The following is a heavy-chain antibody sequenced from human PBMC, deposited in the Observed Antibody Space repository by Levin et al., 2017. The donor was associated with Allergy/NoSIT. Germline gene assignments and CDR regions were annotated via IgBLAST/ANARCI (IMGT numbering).Heavy chain of an antibody. CDR3: ARVTDAQYFDWAPAYYYGTDV. CDR2: INSNSVDV. Sequence: LSLTCAASGFTFNTYTMHWVRQAPGKGLEWVSSINSNSVDVYYADSVRGRFTISRDNAKNSLHLQMNSLRVEDTAVYYCARVTDAQYFDWAPAYYYGTDVWGQGTTVTVSS. D-gene: IGHD3-9*01. J-gene: IGHJ6*02. V-gene: IGHV3-21*06. CDR1: GFTFNTYT.